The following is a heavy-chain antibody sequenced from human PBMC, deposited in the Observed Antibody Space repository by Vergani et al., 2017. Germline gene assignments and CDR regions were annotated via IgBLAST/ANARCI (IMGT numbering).Heavy chain of an antibody. Sequence: EGQLVESGGDWVQRGGSLRLSCAAPGFISSSYWMSWVRQAPGKGLEWVANVNQDGSEKYYVDSVRGRFTISRDNAKNSIYLQMNSLRAEDTAVYYCAKLPSGRIVGPLYYFDSWGQGTLVTVSS. J-gene: IGHJ4*02. CDR2: VNQDGSEK. D-gene: IGHD1-26*01. CDR1: GFISSSYW. V-gene: IGHV3-7*03. CDR3: AKLPSGRIVGPLYYFDS.